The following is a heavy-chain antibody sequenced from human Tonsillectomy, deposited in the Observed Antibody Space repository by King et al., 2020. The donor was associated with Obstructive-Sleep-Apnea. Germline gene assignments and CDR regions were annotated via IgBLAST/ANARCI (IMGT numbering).Heavy chain of an antibody. CDR2: IYCDDDK. D-gene: IGHD6-13*01. CDR3: AHSRYSSSLWGMDV. Sequence: ITLKESGPTLVKPTQTLTLTCTFSGFSLSSSGVGVGWIRQPPGKALEWLALIYCDDDKRYSPSLKSRVTITKDTSKNQVVLTMTNMDPVYTATYYCAHSRYSSSLWGMDVWGQGTTVTVSS. CDR1: GFSLSSSGVG. J-gene: IGHJ6*02. V-gene: IGHV2-5*02.